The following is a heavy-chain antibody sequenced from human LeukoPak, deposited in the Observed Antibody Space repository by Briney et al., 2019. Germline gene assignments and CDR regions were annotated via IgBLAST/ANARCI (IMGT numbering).Heavy chain of an antibody. Sequence: ASVKVSCKASGYTFTGYYIHWVRQAPGQGLEWMGRINPNNGGTNYAQKFQGRVTMTRDTSTSTVYMDLSRLTSEDTAVYYCVRAPRDSSTMLDYWGQGTLVTVSS. V-gene: IGHV1-2*06. CDR2: INPNNGGT. CDR3: VRAPRDSSTMLDY. D-gene: IGHD6-13*01. CDR1: GYTFTGYY. J-gene: IGHJ4*02.